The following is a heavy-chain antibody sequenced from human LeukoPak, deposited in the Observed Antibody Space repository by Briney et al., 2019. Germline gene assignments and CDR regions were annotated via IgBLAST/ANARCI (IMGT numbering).Heavy chain of an antibody. J-gene: IGHJ4*02. V-gene: IGHV4-59*01. CDR3: ARDKQHSYGRYFDH. D-gene: IGHD3-16*01. Sequence: SETVSLTCSVSGDSISTYHWNWVRKPPGKGLEWIGYMQSTGNSKYNPSLRRRVNMFVDAYKNQAALIQSSVTAADTAVYYCARDKQHSYGRYFDHWGQGALVTVSS. CDR2: MQSTGNS. CDR1: GDSISTYH.